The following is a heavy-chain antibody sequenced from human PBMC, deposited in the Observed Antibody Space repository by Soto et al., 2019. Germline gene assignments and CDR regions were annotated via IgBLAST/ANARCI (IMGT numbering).Heavy chain of an antibody. CDR1: GGSISSGDYY. Sequence: SETLSLTCTVSGGSISSGDYYWSWIRQPPGKGLEWIGYIYYSGSTYYNPSLKSRVTISVDTSKNQFSLKLSSVTAADTAVYYCARAYCSGGSCYLGGYFQHWGQGTLVTVSS. D-gene: IGHD2-15*01. CDR2: IYYSGST. V-gene: IGHV4-30-4*01. CDR3: ARAYCSGGSCYLGGYFQH. J-gene: IGHJ1*01.